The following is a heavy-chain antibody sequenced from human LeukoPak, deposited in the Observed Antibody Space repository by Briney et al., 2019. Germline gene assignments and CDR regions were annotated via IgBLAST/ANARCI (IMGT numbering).Heavy chain of an antibody. CDR2: VNNDGSST. D-gene: IGHD1-1*01. Sequence: GGSLRLSCAASGFTFSSYWMHWVRQTPGKGLVWVSRVNNDGSSTTYADSVKGRFTISRDNAKNTICLQMNSLRAEDTAVYYCARGGWGTATDYWGQGTLVTVSS. CDR1: GFTFSSYW. J-gene: IGHJ4*02. V-gene: IGHV3-74*01. CDR3: ARGGWGTATDY.